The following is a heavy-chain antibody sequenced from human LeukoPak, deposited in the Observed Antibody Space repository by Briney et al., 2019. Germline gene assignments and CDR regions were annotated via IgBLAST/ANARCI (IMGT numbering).Heavy chain of an antibody. D-gene: IGHD2-2*01. J-gene: IGHJ2*01. Sequence: SETLSLTCTVSGGSISSYYWNWIRQPPGKSLEWIGSIYYSGSTTYNPSLKSRVTISLDTSKNHFSLKLSSVTAADTAVYYCARGPLGYCSSTSCQYWYFDLWGRGTLVTVSS. V-gene: IGHV4-59*12. CDR1: GGSISSYY. CDR2: IYYSGST. CDR3: ARGPLGYCSSTSCQYWYFDL.